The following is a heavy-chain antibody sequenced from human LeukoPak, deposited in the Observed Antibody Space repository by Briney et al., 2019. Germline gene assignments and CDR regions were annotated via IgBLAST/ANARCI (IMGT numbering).Heavy chain of an antibody. J-gene: IGHJ4*02. CDR3: AKMSIAACFDY. CDR2: IRGGAGST. D-gene: IGHD6-6*01. CDR1: GFTLIIDA. V-gene: IGHV3-23*01. Sequence: GAALRLSCSSSGFTLIIDAMSSVGQRPGNGLEGVSVIRGGAGSTYYAASVKGRFTISRDNSKTTLYLQMNSLRAEDTAVYYCAKMSIAACFDYWGQGTLVTVSS.